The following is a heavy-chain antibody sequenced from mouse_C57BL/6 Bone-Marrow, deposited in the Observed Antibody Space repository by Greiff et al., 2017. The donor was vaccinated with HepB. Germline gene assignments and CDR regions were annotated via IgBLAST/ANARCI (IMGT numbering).Heavy chain of an antibody. CDR2: ISSGSSTI. CDR3: ARRWLYAMDY. D-gene: IGHD2-3*01. V-gene: IGHV5-17*01. Sequence: DVMLVESGGGLVKPGGSLKLSCAASGFTFSDYGMHWVRQAPEKGLEWVAYISSGSSTIYYADTVKGRFTISRDNAKNTLFLQMTSLRSEDTAIYYCARRWLYAMDYWGQGTSVTVSS. J-gene: IGHJ4*01. CDR1: GFTFSDYG.